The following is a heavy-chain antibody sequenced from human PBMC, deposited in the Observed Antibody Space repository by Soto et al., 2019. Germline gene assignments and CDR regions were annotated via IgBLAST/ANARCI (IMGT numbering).Heavy chain of an antibody. D-gene: IGHD2-8*02. V-gene: IGHV3-13*01. CDR1: GFTFSTYD. Sequence: EVQLVESGGGLVQPGGSLRLSCAASGFTFSTYDMHWVRQAPGKGLEWVSAIGTQHDAYYPDSVKGRFTTSRENAKNSLYLQMNSLRAGDTAVYYFARQASYWHGGGGWFDPWGQGTLVTVSS. J-gene: IGHJ5*02. CDR3: ARQASYWHGGGGWFDP. CDR2: IGTQHDA.